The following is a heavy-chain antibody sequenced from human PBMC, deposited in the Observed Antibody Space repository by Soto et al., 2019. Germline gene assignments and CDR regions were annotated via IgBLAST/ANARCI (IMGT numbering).Heavy chain of an antibody. V-gene: IGHV4-39*01. CDR1: GGSISSSSYY. J-gene: IGHJ4*02. D-gene: IGHD6-19*01. Sequence: QLQLQESGPGLVKPSETLSLTCTVSGGSISSSSYYWGWIRQPPGKGLEWIGSIYYSGSTYYNPSLKSRVTISVDTSKNQFSLKLSSVTAADTAVYYCASIAVAGTNFDYWGQGTLVTVSS. CDR2: IYYSGST. CDR3: ASIAVAGTNFDY.